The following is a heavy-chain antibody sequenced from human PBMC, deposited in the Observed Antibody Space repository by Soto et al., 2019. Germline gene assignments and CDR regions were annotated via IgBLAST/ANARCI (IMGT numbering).Heavy chain of an antibody. D-gene: IGHD6-13*01. CDR3: ARQPLGSSSWYFVY. J-gene: IGHJ4*02. V-gene: IGHV4-39*01. CDR2: IYYSGST. CDR1: GGSISSSSYY. Sequence: QLQLQESGPGLVKPSETLSLTCTVSGGSISSSSYYWGWIRQPPGKGLEWIGSIYYSGSTYYNPSLKSRGTISVDTSKTQFSLKLSSVTAADTAVYYCARQPLGSSSWYFVYWGQGTLVTVSS.